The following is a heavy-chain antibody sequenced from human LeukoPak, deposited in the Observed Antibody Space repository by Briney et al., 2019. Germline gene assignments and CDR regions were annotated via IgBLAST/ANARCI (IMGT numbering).Heavy chain of an antibody. D-gene: IGHD5-18*01. CDR1: GFTFSSYS. CDR2: ISSSSSYI. Sequence: GGSLRLSCAASGFTFSSYSMNWVRQAPGKGLEWVSSISSSSSYIYYADSVKGRFTISRDNAKNSLYLQMNSLRAEDTAVYYCVGSDTAMDPFDYWGQGTLVTVSS. CDR3: VGSDTAMDPFDY. V-gene: IGHV3-21*01. J-gene: IGHJ4*02.